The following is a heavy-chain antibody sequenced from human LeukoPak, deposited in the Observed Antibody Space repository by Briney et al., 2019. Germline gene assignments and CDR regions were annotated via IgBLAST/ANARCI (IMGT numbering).Heavy chain of an antibody. CDR3: ARDYHDYPAGNWLDS. J-gene: IGHJ5*01. Sequence: ASVKVSCKASGYTFSGYYMHWVRQAPGQGLEWMGWINPNSGGTNYAQKFQGRVTMTRDTSISTAYMELSRLRSDDTAVYYCARDYHDYPAGNWLDSWGQGALVTVSS. CDR2: INPNSGGT. D-gene: IGHD3-16*01. CDR1: GYTFSGYY. V-gene: IGHV1-2*02.